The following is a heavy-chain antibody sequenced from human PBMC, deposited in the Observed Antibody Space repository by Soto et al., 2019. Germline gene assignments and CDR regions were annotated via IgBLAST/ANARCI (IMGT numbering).Heavy chain of an antibody. Sequence: VASVKVSCKASGYTFTGYYMHWVRQAPGQGLEWMGWINPNSGGTNYAQKFQGRVTMTRDTSISTAYMELSRLRSDDTAVYYCARVKIPENRGNKKYYFDYWGQGTLVTVSS. CDR2: INPNSGGT. CDR3: ARVKIPENRGNKKYYFDY. V-gene: IGHV1-2*02. CDR1: GYTFTGYY. D-gene: IGHD2-15*01. J-gene: IGHJ4*02.